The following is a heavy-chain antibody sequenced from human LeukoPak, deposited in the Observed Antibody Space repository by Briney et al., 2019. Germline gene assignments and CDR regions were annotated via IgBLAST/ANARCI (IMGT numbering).Heavy chain of an antibody. Sequence: PGGSLRLSCAASGFTFSSYGIHWVRQAPGKGLEWVAFIRFDGSNKYYSDSVKGRFTISRDNAKNSLYLQMNSLRAEDTAVYYCASAIVVVTARDAFDIWGQGTMVTVSS. CDR3: ASAIVVVTARDAFDI. J-gene: IGHJ3*02. CDR2: IRFDGSNK. D-gene: IGHD2-21*02. CDR1: GFTFSSYG. V-gene: IGHV3-30*02.